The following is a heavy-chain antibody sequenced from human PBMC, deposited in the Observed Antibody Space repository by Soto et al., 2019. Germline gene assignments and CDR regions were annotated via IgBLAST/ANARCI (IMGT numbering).Heavy chain of an antibody. D-gene: IGHD2-2*01. CDR2: TFVTGAT. CDR3: ARGRSDSACSSFGRRMDV. V-gene: IGHV4-61*01. J-gene: IGHJ6*02. CDR1: GEALGSGQSY. Sequence: QVQLQESGPGLVKSSETLSLICFVSGEALGSGQSYWNWIRQAPGQGLERIGQTFVTGATKYSAPLKSRVTMSVDTSKSQISLTLTSVTAADSATYFCARGRSDSACSSFGRRMDVWGQGTTVTVSS.